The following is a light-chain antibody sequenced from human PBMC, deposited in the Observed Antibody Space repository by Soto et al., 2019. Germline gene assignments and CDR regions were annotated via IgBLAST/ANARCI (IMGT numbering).Light chain of an antibody. CDR1: SSNIGTNT. Sequence: QSVLTQPPSASGTPGQYVTISCSGGSSNIGTNTVHWYQQLPGTAPRLLIYNDHQRPSGVPDRLSASKSGTSASLALTEVQSEDEGDYYCASWDESLNAWVFGGGTKLTVL. CDR3: ASWDESLNAWV. CDR2: NDH. V-gene: IGLV1-44*01. J-gene: IGLJ3*02.